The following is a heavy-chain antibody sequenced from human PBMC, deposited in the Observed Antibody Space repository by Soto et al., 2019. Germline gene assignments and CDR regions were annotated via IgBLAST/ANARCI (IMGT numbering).Heavy chain of an antibody. Sequence: QVQLVQSGAEEKKPGASVKVSCKASGYTFTIYAIHWVRQAPGQRLEWMGWINAVNGKTKYSPKFQGRVTIAGDTSASTVYMDLSSLTSEDTAVYYCARDDCSGGSCYPPTGAFDIWGQGTMVTVSS. CDR1: GYTFTIYA. J-gene: IGHJ3*02. V-gene: IGHV1-3*05. CDR3: ARDDCSGGSCYPPTGAFDI. D-gene: IGHD2-15*01. CDR2: INAVNGKT.